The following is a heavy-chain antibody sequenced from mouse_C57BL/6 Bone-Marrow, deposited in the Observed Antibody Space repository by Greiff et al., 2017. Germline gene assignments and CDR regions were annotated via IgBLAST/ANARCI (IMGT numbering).Heavy chain of an antibody. CDR2: IDPSDSYT. D-gene: IGHD2-3*01. J-gene: IGHJ3*01. CDR1: GYTFTSYW. V-gene: IGHV1-50*01. Sequence: QVQLQQPGAELVKPGASVKLSCKASGYTFTSYWMQWVKQRPGQGLEWIGEIDPSDSYTNYKQKFKGKATLTVDTSTSTAYMQLSSLTSEDSAVYFCASEGIYDGYGAWFAYWGQGTLVTVSA. CDR3: ASEGIYDGYGAWFAY.